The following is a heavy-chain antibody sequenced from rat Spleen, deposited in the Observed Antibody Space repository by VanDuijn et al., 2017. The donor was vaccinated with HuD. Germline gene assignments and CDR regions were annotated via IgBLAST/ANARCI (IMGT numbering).Heavy chain of an antibody. CDR3: ARHAGSWSTRYWYFDF. CDR1: GFTFSNYD. Sequence: EVQLVESGGGLVQPGRSLKLSCAASGFTFSNYDMAWVRQAPTKGLEWIASISTGGGNTYYRDSVKGRFTISRDNAKNTQYLQMDSLRSEDTATYYCARHAGSWSTRYWYFDFWGPGTMVTVSS. V-gene: IGHV5S13*01. CDR2: ISTGGGNT. J-gene: IGHJ1*01. D-gene: IGHD1-11*01.